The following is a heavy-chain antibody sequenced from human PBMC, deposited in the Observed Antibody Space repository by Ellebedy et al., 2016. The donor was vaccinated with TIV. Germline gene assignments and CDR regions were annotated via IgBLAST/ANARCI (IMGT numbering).Heavy chain of an antibody. V-gene: IGHV3-7*01. CDR2: IYQDGSTH. Sequence: GGSLRLSCAASGFSFRSDWMSWVRQAPGKGLEWVANIYQDGSTHYYVDSVKGRFTISRDNAKNSLFLQMNSLRVEDTAVYYCARRGSYGDYAVQVNSWFDRWGRGTLVSVSS. CDR1: GFSFRSDW. D-gene: IGHD3-16*01. CDR3: ARRGSYGDYAVQVNSWFDR. J-gene: IGHJ5*02.